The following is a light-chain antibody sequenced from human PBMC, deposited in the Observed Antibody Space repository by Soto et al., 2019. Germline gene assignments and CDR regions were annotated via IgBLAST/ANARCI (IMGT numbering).Light chain of an antibody. CDR2: GAS. V-gene: IGKV3-20*01. Sequence: ENVLKLSPGTLSLTTGERASLSCRASQSVSNNYLAWYQQKPGQAPRLLIYGASNRATGIPDRFSGSGSGTDFTLTISRLEPEDFAVYYCQQYCIPGTFGQGTMVDI. CDR1: QSVSNNY. CDR3: QQYCIPGT. J-gene: IGKJ1*01.